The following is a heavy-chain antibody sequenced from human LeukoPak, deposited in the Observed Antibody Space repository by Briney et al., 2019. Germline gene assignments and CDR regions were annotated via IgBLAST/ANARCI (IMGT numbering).Heavy chain of an antibody. J-gene: IGHJ4*02. CDR1: GGSFSGYY. CDR2: INHSGST. CDR3: AREEGSSWYLI. V-gene: IGHV4-34*01. Sequence: SETLSLTCAVYGGSFSGYYWSWIRQPPGKGLEWIGEINHSGSTNYNPSLKSRVTISVDTSKNQFSLKLSSVTAADTAVYYCAREEGSSWYLIWGQGTLVTVSS. D-gene: IGHD6-13*01.